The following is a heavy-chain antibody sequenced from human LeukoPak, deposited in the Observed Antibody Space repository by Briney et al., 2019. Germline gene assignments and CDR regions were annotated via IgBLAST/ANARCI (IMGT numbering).Heavy chain of an antibody. V-gene: IGHV3-48*01. CDR1: GFTFSSYS. CDR3: ARDVRGSYVYFDY. J-gene: IGHJ4*02. D-gene: IGHD3-10*01. CDR2: ISSSSSTI. Sequence: GGSLRLSCAASGFTFSSYSMNWVRQAPGKGLEWVSYISSSSSTIYYADSVKGRFTISRDNAKNPLYLQMNSLRAEDTAVYYCARDVRGSYVYFDYWGQGTLVTVSS.